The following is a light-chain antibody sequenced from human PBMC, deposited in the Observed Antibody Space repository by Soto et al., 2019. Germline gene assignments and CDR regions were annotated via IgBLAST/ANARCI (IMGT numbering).Light chain of an antibody. Sequence: VVMTQSPGTLSVSPGERVTLSCGASESVSSNLAWYQQTPGQAPRLLIYGASTRATGVPDRFSGSGSGTYFTLTINSLQSEDSAVFFCQQYHNRVTLAGWPKV. J-gene: IGKJ4*01. CDR1: ESVSSN. CDR2: GAS. CDR3: QQYHNRVT. V-gene: IGKV3D-15*01.